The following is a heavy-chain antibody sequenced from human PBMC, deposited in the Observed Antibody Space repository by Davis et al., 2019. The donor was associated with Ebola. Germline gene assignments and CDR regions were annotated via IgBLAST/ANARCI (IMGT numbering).Heavy chain of an antibody. J-gene: IGHJ6*02. Sequence: MPSETLSLTCAVYGGSFSDYYWSWIRQPPGKGPEWIGEINQSGSTNYNPSLKSRITISIDTSKNQFSLKLSSVTAAATAVYFCARAPRIATPGAGPFYSYHYYGLDVWGQGTTVTVSS. CDR2: INQSGST. V-gene: IGHV4-34*01. D-gene: IGHD6-13*01. CDR3: ARAPRIATPGAGPFYSYHYYGLDV. CDR1: GGSFSDYY.